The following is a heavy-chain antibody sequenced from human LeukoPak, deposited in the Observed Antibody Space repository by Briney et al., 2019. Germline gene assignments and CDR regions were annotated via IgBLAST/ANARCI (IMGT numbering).Heavy chain of an antibody. J-gene: IGHJ4*02. Sequence: PGGSLRLSCVASEFTFSGAWMHWVRQAPGKGLVWVSRINSDGSSTSYADSVKGRFTISRDNAKNTLYLQMNSLRAEDTAVYYCAREVGSGNSDRYFDYWGQGTLVTVSS. D-gene: IGHD3-10*01. CDR1: EFTFSGAW. CDR3: AREVGSGNSDRYFDY. V-gene: IGHV3-74*01. CDR2: INSDGSST.